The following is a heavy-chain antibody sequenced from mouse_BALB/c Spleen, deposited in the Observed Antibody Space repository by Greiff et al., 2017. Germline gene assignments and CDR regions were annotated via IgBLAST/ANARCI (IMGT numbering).Heavy chain of an antibody. J-gene: IGHJ3*01. D-gene: IGHD2-1*01. V-gene: IGHV1-28*01. CDR2: IDPFNGGT. CDR1: GYSFTSYY. CDR3: ARSPYGNYGWFAY. Sequence: EVQLQQSGPELMKPGASVKISCKASGYSFTSYYMHWVKQSHGKSLEWIGYIDPFNGGTSYNQKFKGKATLTVDKSSSTAYMHLSSLTSEDSAVYYCARSPYGNYGWFAYWGQGTLVTVSA.